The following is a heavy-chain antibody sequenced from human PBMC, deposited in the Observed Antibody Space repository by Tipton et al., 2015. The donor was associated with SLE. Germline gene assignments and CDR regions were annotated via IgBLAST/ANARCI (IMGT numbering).Heavy chain of an antibody. Sequence: LRLSRTVSGGSISSYYWSWIRQPPGKGLEWIGYIYYSGSTNYNPSLKSRVTISVDTSKNQFSLKLSSVTAADTAVYYCAAQPVAGLWYFDLWGRGTLVTVSS. CDR1: GGSISSYY. J-gene: IGHJ2*01. CDR2: IYYSGST. V-gene: IGHV4-59*01. D-gene: IGHD1-14*01. CDR3: AAQPVAGLWYFDL.